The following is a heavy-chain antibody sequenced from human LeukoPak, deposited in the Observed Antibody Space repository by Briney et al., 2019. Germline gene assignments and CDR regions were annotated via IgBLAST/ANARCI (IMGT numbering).Heavy chain of an antibody. CDR2: TYYRSKWYN. Sequence: QTLSHTCAISGDSVSSNSAASNWIRQSPSRGLEWVGRTYYRSKWYNDYAVSVKSRITINPDTSKNQFSLQLISVPPEDTAVYYCAKEGRGIAAAGFYYYYGMDGWGQGTTVTVSS. D-gene: IGHD6-13*01. J-gene: IGHJ6*02. CDR3: AKEGRGIAAAGFYYYYGMDG. V-gene: IGHV6-1*01. CDR1: GDSVSSNSAA.